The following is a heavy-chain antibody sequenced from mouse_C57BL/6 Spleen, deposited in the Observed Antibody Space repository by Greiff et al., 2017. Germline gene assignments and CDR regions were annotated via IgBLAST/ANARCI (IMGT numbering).Heavy chain of an antibody. D-gene: IGHD1-1*01. CDR2: ISGGGGNT. V-gene: IGHV5-9*01. CDR1: GFTFSSYT. Sequence: DVMLVGSGGGLVKPGGSLKLSCAASGFTFSSYTMSWVRQTPEKRLEWVATISGGGGNTYYPDSVKGRFTISRDNAKNTLYLQMSSLRSEDTALYYCARRYYYGFDYWGQGTTLTVSS. CDR3: ARRYYYGFDY. J-gene: IGHJ2*01.